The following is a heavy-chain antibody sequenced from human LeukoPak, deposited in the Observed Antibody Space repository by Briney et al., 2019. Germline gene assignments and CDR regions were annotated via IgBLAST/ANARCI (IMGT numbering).Heavy chain of an antibody. CDR3: AREGGSSWAEAFDI. CDR1: GLTFSSYS. D-gene: IGHD6-13*01. Sequence: GGSLTLLCAPSGLTFSSYSMNWARQAPGEGLEGLTCISSSSRNIYYAVSVKGRFTIYRDNAKSSLYLQMSSLRAEDTAVYYCAREGGSSWAEAFDIWGQGTMVTVSS. J-gene: IGHJ3*02. V-gene: IGHV3-21*01. CDR2: ISSSSRNI.